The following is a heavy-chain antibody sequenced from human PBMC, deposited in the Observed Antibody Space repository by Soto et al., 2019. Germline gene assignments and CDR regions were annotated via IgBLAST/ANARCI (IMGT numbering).Heavy chain of an antibody. CDR2: IYWNDVK. CDR3: ARGGLGATGTAFGGVIDH. D-gene: IGHD1-1*01. CDR1: GFSLSTSGLG. V-gene: IGHV2-5*01. Sequence: QITLRESGPTLVKPTQSLTLTCTFSGFSLSTSGLGVGWIRQPPGGDLEWLAIIYWNDVKHYSPGLKSRLAITKDTSTNQVVLTMTNMDAVDAATYFCARGGLGATGTAFGGVIDHWGQGALVTVSS. J-gene: IGHJ4*02.